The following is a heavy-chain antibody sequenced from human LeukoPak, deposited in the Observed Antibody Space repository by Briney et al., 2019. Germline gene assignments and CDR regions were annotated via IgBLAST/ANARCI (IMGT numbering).Heavy chain of an antibody. D-gene: IGHD3-10*02. CDR3: ARGGTLFTYFDS. J-gene: IGHJ4*02. CDR2: IYYTGNT. CDR1: GGSTSDYY. Sequence: SETLSLTCSVSGGSTSDYYWNWIRQPAGQGLEWLGRIYYTGNTAYNPSLESRLTMSLDTDKNQFSLKVTSVTAADTAVYYCARGGTLFTYFDSWGQGTLVTVSS. V-gene: IGHV4-4*07.